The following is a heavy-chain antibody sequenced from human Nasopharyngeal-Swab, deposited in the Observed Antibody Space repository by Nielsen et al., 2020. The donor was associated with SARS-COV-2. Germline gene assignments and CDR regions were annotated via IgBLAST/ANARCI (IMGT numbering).Heavy chain of an antibody. CDR3: ARSVGLRFLEWLSQHFDY. CDR1: GGSFSGYY. J-gene: IGHJ4*02. CDR2: INHSGST. Sequence: SQTRSLTRAVYGGSFSGYYWSWIRQPPGKGLEWIGEINHSGSTNYNPSLKSRVTISVDTSKNQFSLKLSSVTAADTAVYYCARSVGLRFLEWLSQHFDYWGQGTLVTVSS. V-gene: IGHV4-34*01. D-gene: IGHD3-3*01.